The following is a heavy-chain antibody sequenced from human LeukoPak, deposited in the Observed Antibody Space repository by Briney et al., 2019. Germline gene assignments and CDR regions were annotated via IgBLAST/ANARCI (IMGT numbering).Heavy chain of an antibody. D-gene: IGHD6-13*01. CDR2: IYPRDSNT. V-gene: IGHV5-51*01. Sequence: GESLKISCKGSGYGSGYSFTSHWIARVRQMPGKGLEWMGIIYPRDSNTIYSPSFQGQVTISVDTSINTAYLQWISLKALDTAMYYCARHPIAAGGAYNWFDPWGQGTLVTVSS. CDR3: ARHPIAAGGAYNWFDP. CDR1: GYSFTSHW. J-gene: IGHJ5*02.